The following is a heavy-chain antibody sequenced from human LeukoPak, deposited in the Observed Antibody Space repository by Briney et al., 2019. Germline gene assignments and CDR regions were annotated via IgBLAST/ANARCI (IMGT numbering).Heavy chain of an antibody. CDR3: ARVAVRDYGDYVGDY. Sequence: PRGSLRLSCAASGFTVSSNYMSWVRQAPGKGLEWVSVIYSGGSTYYADSVKGRFTISRDNSKNTLYLQMNSLRAEDTAVYYCARVAVRDYGDYVGDYWGQGTLVTVSS. J-gene: IGHJ4*02. CDR1: GFTVSSNY. V-gene: IGHV3-53*01. CDR2: IYSGGST. D-gene: IGHD4-17*01.